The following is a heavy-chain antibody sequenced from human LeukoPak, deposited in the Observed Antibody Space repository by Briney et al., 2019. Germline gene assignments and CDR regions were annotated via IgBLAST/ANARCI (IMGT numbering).Heavy chain of an antibody. V-gene: IGHV4-59*08. D-gene: IGHD5-18*01. J-gene: IGHJ4*02. CDR1: GGSISSYY. Sequence: SETLSLTCTVSGGSISSYYWSWVRQPPGKGLEWIGYIYYSGSTNYNPSLKSRVTISVDTSKNQFSLKLSSVTAADTAVYYCARRAPYSYEWSTLDYWGQGTLVTVSS. CDR2: IYYSGST. CDR3: ARRAPYSYEWSTLDY.